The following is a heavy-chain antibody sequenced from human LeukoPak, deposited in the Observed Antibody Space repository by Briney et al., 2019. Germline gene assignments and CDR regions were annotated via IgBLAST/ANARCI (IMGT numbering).Heavy chain of an antibody. CDR3: ARDPGYCSGGSCPLDYYYGMDV. Sequence: GGSLRLSCAASGFTISSYSMNWVRQAPGKGLEWVSYISSSSSTIYYADSVKGRFTISRDNAKNSLYLQMNSLRDEDTAVYYCARDPGYCSGGSCPLDYYYGMDVWGQGTTVTVSS. CDR1: GFTISSYS. J-gene: IGHJ6*02. D-gene: IGHD2-15*01. V-gene: IGHV3-48*02. CDR2: ISSSSSTI.